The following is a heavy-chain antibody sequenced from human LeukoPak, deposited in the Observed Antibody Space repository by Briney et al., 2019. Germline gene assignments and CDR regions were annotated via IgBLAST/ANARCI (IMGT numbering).Heavy chain of an antibody. J-gene: IGHJ4*02. CDR1: GGSISSSSYY. V-gene: IGHV4-39*01. Sequence: SETLSLTCTVSGGSISSSSYYWGWIRQPPGKGLEWIGSIYYSGSTSYNPSLKSRVTISVDTSKNQFSLKLSSVTAADTAVYYCGGLNDSSGSSAYWGQGTLVTVSS. D-gene: IGHD6-19*01. CDR2: IYYSGST. CDR3: GGLNDSSGSSAY.